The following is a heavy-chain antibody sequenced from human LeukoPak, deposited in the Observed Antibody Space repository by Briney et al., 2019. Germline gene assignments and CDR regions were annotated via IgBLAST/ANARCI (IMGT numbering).Heavy chain of an antibody. D-gene: IGHD2-2*01. CDR3: AKDLGIVVVPAGYGMDV. Sequence: GGSLRLSCAASGFTVSSIHMVWVRQAPGKGLEWVSVTYTGGNSYYADSVKGRFIISRDISKNTLYLQMNSLRAEDTAVYYCAKDLGIVVVPAGYGMDVWGQGTTVTVSS. CDR1: GFTVSSIH. V-gene: IGHV3-53*01. CDR2: TYTGGNS. J-gene: IGHJ6*02.